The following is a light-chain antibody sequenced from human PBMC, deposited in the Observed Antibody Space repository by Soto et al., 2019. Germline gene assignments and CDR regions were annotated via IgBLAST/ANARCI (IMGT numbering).Light chain of an antibody. CDR2: GAS. CDR3: QHYGNSLWT. V-gene: IGKV3-20*01. CDR1: QSVSSNN. Sequence: EIVLTQSPGTLSLSPGTRGTLSCRASQSVSSNNLAWYQQKPGQAPRLLIYGASHRATGIPDRFSGSGSGTDFTLTISRLEPEDFAIYYCQHYGNSLWTFGQGTKVIFK. J-gene: IGKJ1*01.